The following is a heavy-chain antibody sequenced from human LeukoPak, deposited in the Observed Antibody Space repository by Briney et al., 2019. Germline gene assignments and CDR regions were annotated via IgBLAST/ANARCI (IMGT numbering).Heavy chain of an antibody. V-gene: IGHV5-51*01. CDR3: ARRVAVAGHLYWYFDL. J-gene: IGHJ2*01. D-gene: IGHD6-19*01. CDR1: GYSFTGYW. CDR2: IYPGDSDT. Sequence: GESLKISCKGSGYSFTGYWIAWVRQMPGKGLEWMGIIYPGDSDTRYSPSFQGQVTISADKSISTAYLQWSSLKASDTAMYYCARRVAVAGHLYWYFDLWGRGTLVTVSS.